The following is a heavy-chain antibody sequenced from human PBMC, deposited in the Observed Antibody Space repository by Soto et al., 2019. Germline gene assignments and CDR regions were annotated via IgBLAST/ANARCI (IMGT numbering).Heavy chain of an antibody. CDR3: ARGWGRISDY. D-gene: IGHD7-27*01. CDR1: GGSFSGYY. V-gene: IGHV4-34*01. CDR2: INHSGST. Sequence: QVQLQQWGAGLLKPSETLSLTCGVYGGSFSGYYWSWIRQPPGKGLEWIGEINHSGSTNYNPSLKSRVTISVDTSKNQFSLKLSSVTAADTAVYYCARGWGRISDYWGQGALVAVSS. J-gene: IGHJ4*02.